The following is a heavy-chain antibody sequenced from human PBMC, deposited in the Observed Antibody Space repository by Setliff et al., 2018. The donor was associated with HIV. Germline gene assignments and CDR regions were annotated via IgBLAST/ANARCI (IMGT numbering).Heavy chain of an antibody. CDR3: ARGDYFYYYLDV. J-gene: IGHJ6*03. Sequence: TLSLTCTVSGGSISSGSYYWNWIRQRPGRGLEWIGYIHYSGSTYYSPSLKSRLTISVDTSKKHFSLRLNSVTAADTAVYYCARGDYFYYYLDVWGIGTTVTVSS. CDR1: GGSISSGSYY. V-gene: IGHV4-31*03. CDR2: IHYSGST.